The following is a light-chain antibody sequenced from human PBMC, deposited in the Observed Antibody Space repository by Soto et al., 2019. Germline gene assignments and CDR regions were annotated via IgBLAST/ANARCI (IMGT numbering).Light chain of an antibody. V-gene: IGKV3-11*01. CDR3: QQRSNWPLYT. J-gene: IGKJ2*01. Sequence: EIVLTQSPATLSLSPGERATLSCRASQSVSSYLAWYQQKPGQAPRLLIYDSSNRATGIPARFSGSGSGTDVTLTIISLEPEEFSVYDCQQRSNWPLYTFGQGTKLEIK. CDR2: DSS. CDR1: QSVSSY.